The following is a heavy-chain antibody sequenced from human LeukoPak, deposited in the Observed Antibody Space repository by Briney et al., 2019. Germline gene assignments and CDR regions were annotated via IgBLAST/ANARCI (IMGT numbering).Heavy chain of an antibody. J-gene: IGHJ5*02. D-gene: IGHD6-19*01. Sequence: WVRQPPGKGLEWIGSIYYSGSTYYNPSLKSRVTISVDTSKNQFSLKLSSVTAADTAVYYCATQSIAVAGPGGPHNWFDPWGQGTLVTVSS. CDR3: ATQSIAVAGPGGPHNWFDP. CDR2: IYYSGST. V-gene: IGHV4-39*01.